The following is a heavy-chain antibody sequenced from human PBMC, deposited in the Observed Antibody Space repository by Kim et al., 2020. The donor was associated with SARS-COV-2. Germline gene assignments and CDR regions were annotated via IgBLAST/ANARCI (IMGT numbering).Heavy chain of an antibody. CDR1: GFTVSSNY. Sequence: GGSLRLSCAASGFTVSSNYMSWVRQAPGKGLEWVSVIYSGGSTYYADSVKGRFTISRDNSKNTLYLQMNSLRAEDTAVYYCARVIIVGATRVNYGMDVWGQGTTVTVSS. CDR3: ARVIIVGATRVNYGMDV. D-gene: IGHD1-26*01. J-gene: IGHJ6*02. V-gene: IGHV3-53*01. CDR2: IYSGGST.